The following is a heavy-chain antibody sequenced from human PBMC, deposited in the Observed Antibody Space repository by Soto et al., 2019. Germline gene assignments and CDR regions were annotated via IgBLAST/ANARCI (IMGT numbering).Heavy chain of an antibody. D-gene: IGHD1-1*01. CDR2: ISGRSRAI. V-gene: IGHV3-48*01. CDR3: ARDGERGYDMDV. Sequence: EVPLVESGGGLVQPGGSLRLSCAAAGFTFSTYNMNWVRQAPGKGLEWVSYISGRSRAIYYADSVNGRFTISRDNAQNSLYLQMHSLRGEGTAIYYFARDGERGYDMDVWGQGTTVTVSS. J-gene: IGHJ6*02. CDR1: GFTFSTYN.